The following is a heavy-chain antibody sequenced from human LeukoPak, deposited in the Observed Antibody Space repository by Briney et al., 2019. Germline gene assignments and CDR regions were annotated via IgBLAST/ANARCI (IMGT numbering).Heavy chain of an antibody. Sequence: PSGTLSLTCSVSGGFIGSGIYSWSWIRQPPGKGLEWIGYIFHTGSTSYNPSLKSRVTISVDTSKNQFSLKLSSVTAADTAMYYCVRDGDYYDSGGYGNIWGQGTLVTVSS. D-gene: IGHD3-22*01. V-gene: IGHV4-30-2*01. CDR2: IFHTGST. CDR3: VRDGDYYDSGGYGNI. CDR1: GGFIGSGIYS. J-gene: IGHJ4*02.